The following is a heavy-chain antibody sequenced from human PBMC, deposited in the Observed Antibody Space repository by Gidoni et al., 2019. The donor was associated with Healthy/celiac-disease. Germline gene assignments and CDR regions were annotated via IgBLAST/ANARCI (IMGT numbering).Heavy chain of an antibody. J-gene: IGHJ3*02. CDR1: VGSIRSGGSS. CDR3: AREPIYYDSSGAFDI. D-gene: IGHD3-22*01. V-gene: IGHV4-30-2*01. Sequence: QLQLQESASGLVKPSQTLSLTCAVSVGSIRSGGSSWRWIRQPPGKGMEWIGYIAHSGSTYYNPALKSRVTISVDRSKNQFSLKLSSVTAADTAVYYCAREPIYYDSSGAFDIWGQGTMVTVSS. CDR2: IAHSGST.